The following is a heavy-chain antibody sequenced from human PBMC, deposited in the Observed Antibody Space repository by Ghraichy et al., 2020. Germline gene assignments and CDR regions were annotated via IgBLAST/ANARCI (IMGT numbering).Heavy chain of an antibody. CDR2: INPNSGGT. CDR1: GYTFTGYY. V-gene: IGHV1-2*06. CDR3: ARDGTSRWSDF. D-gene: IGHD2-2*01. Sequence: ASVKVSCKASGYTFTGYYIHWVRQAPGQGLEWMGRINPNSGGTNYEQRFQGRLTMTSDTFINTAYMELSRLRPDDTAVYYCARDGTSRWSDFWGLGTLVTVSS. J-gene: IGHJ5*01.